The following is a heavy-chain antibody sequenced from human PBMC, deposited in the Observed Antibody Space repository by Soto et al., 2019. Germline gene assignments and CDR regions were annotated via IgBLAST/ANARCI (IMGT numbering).Heavy chain of an antibody. CDR1: GGSINTYY. CDR2: IYYSGST. D-gene: IGHD2-21*01. J-gene: IGHJ5*02. V-gene: IGHV4-59*01. Sequence: SETLSLTCTVSGGSINTYYWSWIRQPPGKGLEWIGYIYYSGSTKYNPSLKSRVTISVETSKNQLSLKLTSVTAADTAVYYCAKGPFRSPAWFDPWGQGTLVTVSS. CDR3: AKGPFRSPAWFDP.